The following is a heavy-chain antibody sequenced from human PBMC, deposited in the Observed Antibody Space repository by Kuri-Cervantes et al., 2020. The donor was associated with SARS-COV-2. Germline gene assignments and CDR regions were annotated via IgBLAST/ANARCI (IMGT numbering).Heavy chain of an antibody. CDR2: IYHSGST. Sequence: SETLSLTCTVSGGSISSSSYYWGWIRQPPGKGLEWFGSIYHSGSTYYNPSLKSRVTISVDTSKNQFSLKLSSVTAADTAVYYCARDDDVLLWFGPHYYYGMDVWGQGTTVTVSS. V-gene: IGHV4-39*07. J-gene: IGHJ6*02. D-gene: IGHD3-10*01. CDR1: GGSISSSSYY. CDR3: ARDDDVLLWFGPHYYYGMDV.